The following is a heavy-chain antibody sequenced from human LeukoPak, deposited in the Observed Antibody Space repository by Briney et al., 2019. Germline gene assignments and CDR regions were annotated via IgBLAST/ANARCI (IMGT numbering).Heavy chain of an antibody. CDR3: ARDRQPGFWSGSLDY. CDR1: GFTFSSYG. Sequence: PGGSLRLSCSASGFTFSSYGMHWVRQAPGKGLEWVAVISYDGSNKYYADSVKGRFTISRDNSKNTLYLQMNSLRAEDTAVYYCARDRQPGFWSGSLDYWGQGTLVTVSS. D-gene: IGHD3-3*01. V-gene: IGHV3-30*03. CDR2: ISYDGSNK. J-gene: IGHJ4*02.